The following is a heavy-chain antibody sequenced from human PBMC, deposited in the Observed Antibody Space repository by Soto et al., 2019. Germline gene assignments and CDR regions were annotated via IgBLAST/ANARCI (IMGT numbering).Heavy chain of an antibody. Sequence: SQTLSLTCAISGDSVSSNSAAWNVVRQSPSRGLEWLGRTCYRSKWYNDYAVSVKSRITINPDTSKNQFSLQLNSVTPEDTAVYYCARDSRDQDTSAPRSNWFDPWGHGTPVTVP. CDR1: GDSVSSNSAA. CDR2: TCYRSKWYN. D-gene: IGHD1-26*01. V-gene: IGHV6-1*01. J-gene: IGHJ5*02. CDR3: ARDSRDQDTSAPRSNWFDP.